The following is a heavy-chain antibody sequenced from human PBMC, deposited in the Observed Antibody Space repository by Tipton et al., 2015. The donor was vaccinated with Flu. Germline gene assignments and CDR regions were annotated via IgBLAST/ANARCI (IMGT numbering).Heavy chain of an antibody. V-gene: IGHV4-31*03. CDR1: GGSISNGGYY. J-gene: IGHJ6*02. Sequence: TLSLTCTVSGGSISNGGYYWSWIRQHPRKGLEWIGYIYYSGSTYYNPSLKSRVTISVDTSKNQFSLNLSSVTAADTAVYYCARDLYGYYGMDVWGQGTTVTVSS. CDR3: ARDLYGYYGMDV. CDR2: IYYSGST. D-gene: IGHD4-17*01.